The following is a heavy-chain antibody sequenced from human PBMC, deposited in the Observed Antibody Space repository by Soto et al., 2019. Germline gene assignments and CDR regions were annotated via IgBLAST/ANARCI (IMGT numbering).Heavy chain of an antibody. V-gene: IGHV4-59*01. D-gene: IGHD6-19*01. J-gene: IGHJ4*02. CDR1: GGSISGSY. CDR3: ARSVAVPGEDIDY. Sequence: SETLSLTCSVSGGSISGSYWGWIRQSPGKGLEWLGYVYYTGSTNYSPSLRSRVSISVDTSKNEFSLRLSSVTAADTAVYFCARSVAVPGEDIDYWGQGTQVTVSS. CDR2: VYYTGST.